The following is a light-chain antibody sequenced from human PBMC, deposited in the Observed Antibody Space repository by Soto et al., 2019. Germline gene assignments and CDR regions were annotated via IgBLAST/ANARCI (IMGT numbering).Light chain of an antibody. CDR2: AAS. V-gene: IGKV1-9*01. Sequence: DIQLTQSPSFLSASVGDRVTITCRASQGISNSLAWYQQKLGKAPNLLIYAASTLQSGVPSRFSGSGSGTEFTLTISSLQTEDFATYYCQQLNSYPRTFGQGTKVEIK. CDR3: QQLNSYPRT. CDR1: QGISNS. J-gene: IGKJ1*01.